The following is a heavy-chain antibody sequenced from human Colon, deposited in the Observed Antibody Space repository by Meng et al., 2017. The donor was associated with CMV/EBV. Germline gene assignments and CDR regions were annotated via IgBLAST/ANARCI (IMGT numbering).Heavy chain of an antibody. V-gene: IGHV5-51*01. CDR1: GYSFATYW. CDR2: IYPDDSDT. D-gene: IGHD6-6*01. J-gene: IGHJ4*02. Sequence: KVSCKDSGYSFATYWIGWVRQMPGKGLEWMGIIYPDDSDTRYSPSFQGRVTISADKSISTAYLQWSSLKASDTAMYYCARRLDDSSPDYWGQGTLVTVSS. CDR3: ARRLDDSSPDY.